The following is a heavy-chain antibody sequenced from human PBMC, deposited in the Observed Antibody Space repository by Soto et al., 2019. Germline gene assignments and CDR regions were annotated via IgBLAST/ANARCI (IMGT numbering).Heavy chain of an antibody. Sequence: GGSLRLSCAASGFTFSSYAMSWVRQAPGKGLEWVSAISGSGGSTYYADSVKGRFTISRDNSKNTLYLQMNSLRAEDTAVYYCAKDEVFGEVIIYYGMDVWGQGTTVTVSS. D-gene: IGHD3-3*01. CDR2: ISGSGGST. CDR1: GFTFSSYA. J-gene: IGHJ6*02. V-gene: IGHV3-23*01. CDR3: AKDEVFGEVIIYYGMDV.